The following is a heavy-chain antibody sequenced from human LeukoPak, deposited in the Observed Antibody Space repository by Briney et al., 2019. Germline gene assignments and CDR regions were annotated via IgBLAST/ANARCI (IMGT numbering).Heavy chain of an antibody. V-gene: IGHV4-34*01. CDR3: ARGSRTPLRDRYFDY. J-gene: IGHJ4*02. Sequence: PSETLSLTRAVSGGSFSGYFWSSIRQPPGKGLEGIGEINLSGITNYNPSLKSRVTISVYTSKNQFSLKLSSVTAADTAVYYCARGSRTPLRDRYFDYWGQGTLVTVSS. CDR2: INLSGIT. CDR1: GGSFSGYF.